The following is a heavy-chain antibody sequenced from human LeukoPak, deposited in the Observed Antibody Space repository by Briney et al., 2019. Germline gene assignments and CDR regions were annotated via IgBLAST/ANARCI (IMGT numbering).Heavy chain of an antibody. V-gene: IGHV4-4*02. CDR2: IYHSGST. J-gene: IGHJ4*02. D-gene: IGHD2-2*01. CDR1: GGSISSSNW. CDR3: ARRHCSSTSCYAGSDFDY. Sequence: SGTLSLTCAVSGGSISSSNWWSWVRQPPGKGLEWIGEIYHSGSTNYNPSLKSRVTISVDKSKNQFSLKLSSVTAADTAVYYCARRHCSSTSCYAGSDFDYRGQGTLVTVSS.